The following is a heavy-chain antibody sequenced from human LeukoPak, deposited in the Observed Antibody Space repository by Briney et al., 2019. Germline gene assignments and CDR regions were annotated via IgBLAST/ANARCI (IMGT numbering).Heavy chain of an antibody. J-gene: IGHJ4*02. CDR2: IYYSGST. CDR1: GGSISSGVYY. V-gene: IGHV4-31*03. CDR3: ARAPQYSYGSGYFDY. Sequence: SETLSLTCTVSGGSISSGVYYWSWIRQHPGKGLEWIGYIYYSGSTYYNPSLKSRVTISVDTSKNQFSLKLSSVTAADTAVYYCARAPQYSYGSGYFDYWGQGTLVTVSS. D-gene: IGHD5-18*01.